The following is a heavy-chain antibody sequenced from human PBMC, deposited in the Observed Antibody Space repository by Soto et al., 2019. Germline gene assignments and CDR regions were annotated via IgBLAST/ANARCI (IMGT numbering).Heavy chain of an antibody. CDR3: ATVLGPHDAFAI. D-gene: IGHD3-10*01. Sequence: ASVKVSCKASGGTFSSYAISWVRQAPGQGLEWMGGFIPIDGKTNYAQKFQGRVTITADTSTSTAYMELSSLRSEDTAVYYCATVLGPHDAFAIWGQGTMVTVSS. V-gene: IGHV1-69*10. CDR1: GGTFSSYA. CDR2: FIPIDGKT. J-gene: IGHJ3*02.